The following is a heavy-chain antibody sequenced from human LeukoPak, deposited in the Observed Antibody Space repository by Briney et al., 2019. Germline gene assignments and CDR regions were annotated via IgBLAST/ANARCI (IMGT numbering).Heavy chain of an antibody. CDR3: ARHRTASDY. V-gene: IGHV3-30*04. D-gene: IGHD3-16*02. J-gene: IGHJ4*02. Sequence: GGSLRLSCAASRFTLSSYVMHWVRQAPGKGLEWVAVISYDGSNEYYADSVKGRFTISRDNAKNSLSLQMNSLRAEDTAVYYCARHRTASDYWGQGTLVTVSS. CDR1: RFTLSSYV. CDR2: ISYDGSNE.